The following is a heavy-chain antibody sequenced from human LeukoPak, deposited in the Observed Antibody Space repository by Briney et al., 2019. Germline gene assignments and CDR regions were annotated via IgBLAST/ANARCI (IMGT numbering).Heavy chain of an antibody. D-gene: IGHD6-19*01. CDR2: IIPILGIA. CDR1: GGTFSSYA. CDR3: ARGNPIAVAGSSFDY. Sequence: ASVTVSCKASGGTFSSYAISWVRQAPGQGLEWMGRIIPILGIANYAQNFQGRVTITAGKATSTAYIELSSLRSEDTAVYYCARGNPIAVAGSSFDYWGQGTLVTVSS. J-gene: IGHJ4*02. V-gene: IGHV1-69*04.